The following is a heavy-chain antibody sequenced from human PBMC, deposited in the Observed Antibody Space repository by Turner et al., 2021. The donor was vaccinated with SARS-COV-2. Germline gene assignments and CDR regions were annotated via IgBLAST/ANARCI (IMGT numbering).Heavy chain of an antibody. CDR2: ISRSSSTI. CDR3: ASTSVVNYGMDV. CDR1: GFTFSRYS. J-gene: IGHJ6*02. D-gene: IGHD2-15*01. V-gene: IGHV3-48*01. Sequence: EVQLVESGGGLVQPGGSLRLSCAASGFTFSRYSMNWVRQAPGKGLEWVSYISRSSSTIYYADSVKGRFTISRDNAKNSLYLQMNSLRAEDTAVYYCASTSVVNYGMDVWGQGTTVTVSS.